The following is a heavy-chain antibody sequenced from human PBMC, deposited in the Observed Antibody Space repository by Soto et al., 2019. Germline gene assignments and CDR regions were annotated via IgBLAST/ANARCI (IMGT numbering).Heavy chain of an antibody. Sequence: SQNMSVTFTVPGASIGSSNYQSGGVRQPQGGGLECIGSAYYSESTYYSPSLNSRVTISVDTSKNQFSLKVSSVTAADTAVYYCARHMNWKVDYWGQGTLVTVSS. CDR1: GASIGSSNYQ. J-gene: IGHJ4*02. CDR2: AYYSEST. D-gene: IGHD1-1*01. CDR3: ARHMNWKVDY. V-gene: IGHV4-39*01.